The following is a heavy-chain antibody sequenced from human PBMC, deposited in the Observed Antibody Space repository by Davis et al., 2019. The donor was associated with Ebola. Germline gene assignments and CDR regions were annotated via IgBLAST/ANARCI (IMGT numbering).Heavy chain of an antibody. J-gene: IGHJ6*02. V-gene: IGHV4-59*12. CDR1: GGSFSGYY. D-gene: IGHD1-7*01. Sequence: SETLSLTCAVYGGSFSGYYWSWIRQPPGKGLEWIGYIYYSGSTYYNPSLKSRVTISVDTSKNQFSLKLSSVTAADTAVYYCARGGGLIRELYGMDVWGQGTTVTVSS. CDR2: IYYSGST. CDR3: ARGGGLIRELYGMDV.